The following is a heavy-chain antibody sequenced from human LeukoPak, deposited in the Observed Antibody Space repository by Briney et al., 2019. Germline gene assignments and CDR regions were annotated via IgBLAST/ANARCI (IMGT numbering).Heavy chain of an antibody. CDR1: GGTFSSYT. J-gene: IGHJ5*02. CDR3: ARGAITYYYGSGSYFSTANPNWFDP. D-gene: IGHD3-10*01. V-gene: IGHV1-69*02. Sequence: SVKVSCKASGGTFSSYTISWVRQAPGQGLEWMGRIIPILGIANYARKFQGRVTITADKSTSTAYMELSSLRSEDTAVYYCARGAITYYYGSGSYFSTANPNWFDPWGQGTLVTVSS. CDR2: IIPILGIA.